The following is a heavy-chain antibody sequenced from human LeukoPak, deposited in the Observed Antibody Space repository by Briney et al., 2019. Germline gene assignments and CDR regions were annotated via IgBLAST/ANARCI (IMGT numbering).Heavy chain of an antibody. CDR1: GFTFSRYW. J-gene: IGHJ4*02. CDR3: VKDPLQWYKFDS. V-gene: IGHV3-7*01. CDR2: IKLDGSEK. D-gene: IGHD4-23*01. Sequence: PGGSLRLSCAASGFTFSRYWMSWVRQAPGKGLEWVANIKLDGSEKYYADSVKGRFTVSRDNSKKTVSLQMHSLRREDTAVYYCVKDPLQWYKFDSWGQGTLVIVSS.